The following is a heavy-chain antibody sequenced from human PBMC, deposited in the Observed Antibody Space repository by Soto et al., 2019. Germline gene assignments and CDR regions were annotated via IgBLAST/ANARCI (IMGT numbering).Heavy chain of an antibody. Sequence: GASVKVSCKASGGTFSSYAISWVRQAPGQGLEWMGGIIPIFGTANYAQKFQGRVTITADESTSTAYMELSSLRSEDTAVYYCAKGLRITMIVVARSAFDIWGQGTMVTVSS. V-gene: IGHV1-69*13. CDR2: IIPIFGTA. CDR1: GGTFSSYA. CDR3: AKGLRITMIVVARSAFDI. J-gene: IGHJ3*02. D-gene: IGHD3-22*01.